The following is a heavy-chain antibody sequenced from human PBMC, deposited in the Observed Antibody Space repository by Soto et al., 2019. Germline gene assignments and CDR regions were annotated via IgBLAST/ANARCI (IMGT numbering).Heavy chain of an antibody. CDR2: IYSGGST. V-gene: IGHV3-66*01. Sequence: GGSLRLSCAASGFTVSSNYMSWVRQAPGKGLEWVSVIYSGGSTYYADSVKGRFTITRDNSKNTLYLQMNSLRAEDTAVYYCAREVVDIVATIGAFDIWGQGTMVTVSS. D-gene: IGHD5-12*01. J-gene: IGHJ3*02. CDR1: GFTVSSNY. CDR3: AREVVDIVATIGAFDI.